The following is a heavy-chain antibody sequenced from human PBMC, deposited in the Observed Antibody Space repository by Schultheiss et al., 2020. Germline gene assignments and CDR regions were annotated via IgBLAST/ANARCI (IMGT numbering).Heavy chain of an antibody. CDR2: ISYDGSNK. CDR3: AKEGGKQHYYYYYMDV. Sequence: GGSLRLSFAASGFTFSSYGMHWVRQAPGKGLEWVAVISYDGSNKYYANSVKGRFTISRDNSKNTLYLQMGSLRAEDTAVYYCAKEGGKQHYYYYYMDVWGKGTTVTVSS. J-gene: IGHJ6*03. V-gene: IGHV3-30*18. D-gene: IGHD1/OR15-1a*01. CDR1: GFTFSSYG.